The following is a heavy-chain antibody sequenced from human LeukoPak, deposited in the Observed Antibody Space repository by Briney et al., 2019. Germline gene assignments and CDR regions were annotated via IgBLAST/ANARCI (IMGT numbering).Heavy chain of an antibody. CDR3: AKASAMIVVVSKHFDY. CDR1: GFTFSSYW. V-gene: IGHV3-7*01. Sequence: GGPLRLSCVASGFTFSSYWMTWVRQAPGKGLEWVANIKTDGSLTYYVDSVKGRFTISRDNAKNSLYLQMNSLRAEDTAVYYCAKASAMIVVVSKHFDYWGQGTLVTISS. J-gene: IGHJ4*02. CDR2: IKTDGSLT. D-gene: IGHD3-22*01.